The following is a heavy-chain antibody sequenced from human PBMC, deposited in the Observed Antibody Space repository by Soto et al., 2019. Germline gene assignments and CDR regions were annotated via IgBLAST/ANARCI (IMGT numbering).Heavy chain of an antibody. D-gene: IGHD2-15*01. CDR1: GFTFSSCE. Sequence: EVQLVESGGGLVQPGGSLRLSCAASGFTFSSCEMNWVRQAPGKGLEWVSYISNTGNTIFYADSVRGRFTISRDNAKKSLFLQMSSLRAEDTAVYYCATGLRGYSYGPEYWGHGTLVTVSS. V-gene: IGHV3-48*03. CDR3: ATGLRGYSYGPEY. J-gene: IGHJ4*01. CDR2: ISNTGNTI.